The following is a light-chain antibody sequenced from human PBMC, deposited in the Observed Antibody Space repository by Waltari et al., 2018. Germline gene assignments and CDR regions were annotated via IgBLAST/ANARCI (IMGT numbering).Light chain of an antibody. CDR1: DSYVGVYDF. Sequence: QSALTRPAPVSGSPGQSTTIPCPGTDSYVGVYDFAPWNQQHPGKAPTLIIYEGSNRPSGISNRFSASKSGNTASLTISGLQAEDEADYYCSSYTTSSAPGVFGTGTRVTVL. J-gene: IGLJ1*01. V-gene: IGLV2-14*01. CDR2: EGS. CDR3: SSYTTSSAPGV.